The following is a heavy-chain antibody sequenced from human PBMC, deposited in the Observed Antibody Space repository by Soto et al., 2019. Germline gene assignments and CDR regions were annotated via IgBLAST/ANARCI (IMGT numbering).Heavy chain of an antibody. CDR1: GFTFSDYE. CDR3: AGGLRNYYDRGGKYYDRSGLHY. D-gene: IGHD3-22*01. Sequence: EVQLVESGGGLVQPGGSLRLSCAASGFTFSDYEMNWVRQAPGKGLEWVSYISYGGRTIYYADSVKGRFTISRDDSKNSLYLQMNSLRAEDTAVYYCAGGLRNYYDRGGKYYDRSGLHYWGQGTLVTVSS. CDR2: ISYGGRTI. J-gene: IGHJ4*02. V-gene: IGHV3-48*03.